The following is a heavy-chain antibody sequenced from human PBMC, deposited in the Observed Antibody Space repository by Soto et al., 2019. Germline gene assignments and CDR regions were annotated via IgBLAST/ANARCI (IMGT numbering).Heavy chain of an antibody. CDR3: ARDWAIGSGSYYRPFDP. J-gene: IGHJ5*02. CDR1: GGSISSSNW. CDR2: IYHSGST. V-gene: IGHV4-4*02. Sequence: PSETLSLTCAVSGGSISSSNWWSWVRQPPGKGLEWIGEIYHSGSTNYNPSLKSRVTISVDKSKNQFSLKLSSVTAADTAAYYCARDWAIGSGSYYRPFDPWGQGTLVTVSS. D-gene: IGHD3-10*01.